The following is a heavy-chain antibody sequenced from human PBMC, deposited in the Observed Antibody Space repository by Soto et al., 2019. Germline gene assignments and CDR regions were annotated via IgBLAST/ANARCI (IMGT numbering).Heavy chain of an antibody. Sequence: QVVLQESGPGLVKPSETLSLTCSVSGRSITSYYWSWVRQPPGKGLEWIGYIYDNGITSQNPSLKSRVTMSADTSQNQFSLKLTSVTGADTAVYYCARTYDSNGYANKFDSWGQGILVTVTS. CDR1: GRSITSYY. D-gene: IGHD3-22*01. J-gene: IGHJ4*02. CDR2: IYDNGIT. CDR3: ARTYDSNGYANKFDS. V-gene: IGHV4-59*12.